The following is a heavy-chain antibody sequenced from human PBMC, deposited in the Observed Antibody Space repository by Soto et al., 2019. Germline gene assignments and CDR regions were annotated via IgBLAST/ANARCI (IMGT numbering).Heavy chain of an antibody. Sequence: PGGSLRLSCTASGFTFGDYAMSWVRQAPGKGLEWVGFIRSKAYGGTTEYAASVKGRFTISRDDSKSIAYLQMNSLKTEDTAVYYCTRDRSGWYARGGYYFDYWGQGTLVTVSS. D-gene: IGHD6-19*01. CDR3: TRDRSGWYARGGYYFDY. CDR1: GFTFGDYA. V-gene: IGHV3-49*04. CDR2: IRSKAYGGTT. J-gene: IGHJ4*02.